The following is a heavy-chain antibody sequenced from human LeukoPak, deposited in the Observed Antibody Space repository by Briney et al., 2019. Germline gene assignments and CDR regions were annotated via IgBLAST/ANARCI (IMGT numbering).Heavy chain of an antibody. CDR1: GFTFSDYY. V-gene: IGHV3-11*04. CDR3: ATLHGTVPGHFDY. CDR2: ISSSGTTI. D-gene: IGHD4-17*01. J-gene: IGHJ4*02. Sequence: PGGSLRLSCAASGFTFSDYYMSWIRQAPGKGLEWVSYISSSGTTIYYADSVKGRFTISRDNAKNSLYLQMNSLRAEDTAVYYCATLHGTVPGHFDYWGQGTLVTVSS.